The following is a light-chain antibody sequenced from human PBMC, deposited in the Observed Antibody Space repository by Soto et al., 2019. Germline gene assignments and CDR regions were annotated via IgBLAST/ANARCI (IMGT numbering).Light chain of an antibody. CDR1: NSDVGGYNY. J-gene: IGLJ1*01. CDR2: DVS. V-gene: IGLV2-11*01. Sequence: QSALTQPRSVSGSPGQSVTISCTGTNSDVGGYNYVSWYQQHPGKAPKLMIYDVSKRPSGVSNRFSGSKSGNTASLTISGLQAEDEADYYCSSYTSSSTIFGTGTKVTVL. CDR3: SSYTSSSTI.